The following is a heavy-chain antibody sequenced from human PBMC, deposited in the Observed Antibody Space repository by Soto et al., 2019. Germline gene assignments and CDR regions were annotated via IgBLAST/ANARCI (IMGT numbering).Heavy chain of an antibody. V-gene: IGHV3-7*01. D-gene: IGHD4-17*01. CDR1: GFTFSTYW. CDR3: ARGTVPDY. CDR2: IKEDGSEK. Sequence: GGSLRLSCAASGFTFSTYWMTWVRQAPGKGLEWVADIKEDGSEKYYVDSVKGRFAISRDNAENSLYLQMNSLRAEDTAVYYCARGTVPDYWGQGTLVTVS. J-gene: IGHJ4*02.